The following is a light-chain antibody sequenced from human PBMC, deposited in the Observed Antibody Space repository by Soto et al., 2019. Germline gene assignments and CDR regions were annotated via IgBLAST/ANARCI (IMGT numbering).Light chain of an antibody. Sequence: QSALTQPASVSGSPGQSITISCTGTTSDIGDYKYVSWYQQHPGKAPKIMIYEVSNRPSGVSNRFSGSKSGNTASLTISGLQAEDEADYYCSSYASSSPLVFGGGTKLTVL. CDR1: TSDIGDYKY. V-gene: IGLV2-14*01. CDR3: SSYASSSPLV. J-gene: IGLJ3*02. CDR2: EVS.